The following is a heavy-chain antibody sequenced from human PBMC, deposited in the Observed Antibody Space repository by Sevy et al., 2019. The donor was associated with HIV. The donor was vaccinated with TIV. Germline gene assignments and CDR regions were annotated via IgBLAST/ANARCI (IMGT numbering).Heavy chain of an antibody. V-gene: IGHV3-48*02. Sequence: GGFLRLSCAASGFTFTTYSMNWVRQGPGNGLEWFSYISDGSITRYYADSVEGRFTISRDNGKNLLYLQMNSLRDEDTAVYYCSGGLGGKGYFDYWGQGTLVTVSS. CDR2: ISDGSITR. D-gene: IGHD2-15*01. J-gene: IGHJ4*02. CDR3: SGGLGGKGYFDY. CDR1: GFTFTTYS.